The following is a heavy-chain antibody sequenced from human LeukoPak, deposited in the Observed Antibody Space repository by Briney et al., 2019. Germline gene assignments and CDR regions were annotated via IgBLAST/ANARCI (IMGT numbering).Heavy chain of an antibody. CDR2: IYYSGNT. Sequence: SGTLSLTCTVSGGSISGSYWSWIRQPPGKGLEWIGYIYYSGNTNYNPSLKSRVTISVDTSKNQFSLKLSSVTAADTAVYYCARGWYDWGLNHWGQGTLVTVSS. CDR3: ARGWYDWGLNH. V-gene: IGHV4-59*01. J-gene: IGHJ5*02. D-gene: IGHD3-16*01. CDR1: GGSISGSY.